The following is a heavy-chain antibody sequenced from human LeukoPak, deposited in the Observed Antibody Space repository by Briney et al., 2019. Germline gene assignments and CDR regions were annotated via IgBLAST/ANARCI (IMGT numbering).Heavy chain of an antibody. CDR1: GYTLTELS. J-gene: IGHJ4*02. V-gene: IGHV1-24*01. CDR2: FDPEDGEA. CDR3: ATTRRRVLRFLEWLWDY. Sequence: GASVKVSCKVSGYTLTELSMHWVRQAPGKGLEWMGGFDPEDGEAIYAQKFQGRVTMTEDTSTDTAYMELSSLRSEDTAVYYCATTRRRVLRFLEWLWDYWGQGTLVTVSS. D-gene: IGHD3-3*01.